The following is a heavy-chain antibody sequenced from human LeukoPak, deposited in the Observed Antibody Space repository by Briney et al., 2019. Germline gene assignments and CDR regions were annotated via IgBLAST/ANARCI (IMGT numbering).Heavy chain of an antibody. CDR2: INHSGST. CDR1: GGSFSGYY. D-gene: IGHD1-26*01. Sequence: SETLSLTCAVYGGSFSGYYWSWIRQPPGKGLEWIGEINHSGSTNYNPSLKSRVTISVDTSKNQFSLKLSSVTAADTAVYYCARLLLVGATSGDDHWGQGTLVTVSS. V-gene: IGHV4-34*01. J-gene: IGHJ4*02. CDR3: ARLLLVGATSGDDH.